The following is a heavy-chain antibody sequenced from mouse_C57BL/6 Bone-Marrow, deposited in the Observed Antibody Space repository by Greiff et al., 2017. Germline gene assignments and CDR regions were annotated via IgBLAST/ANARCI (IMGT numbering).Heavy chain of an antibody. D-gene: IGHD1-1*01. CDR1: GYTFTSYW. CDR3: AREGYYGSSYYWYFDV. V-gene: IGHV1-50*01. Sequence: QVQLQQPGAELVKPGASVKLSCKASGYTFTSYWMQWVNQRPGQGLEWIGEIDPSDSYTNYNQKFKGKATLTVDTSSSTAYMQLSSLTSEDSAVYYGAREGYYGSSYYWYFDVWGTGTTVTVSS. CDR2: IDPSDSYT. J-gene: IGHJ1*03.